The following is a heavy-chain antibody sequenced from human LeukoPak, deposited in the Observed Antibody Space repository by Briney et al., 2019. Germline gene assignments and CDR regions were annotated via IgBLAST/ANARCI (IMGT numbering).Heavy chain of an antibody. J-gene: IGHJ3*02. V-gene: IGHV4-59*01. CDR3: ARLTYSSGWYKGDAFDI. CDR1: SGSISSYY. D-gene: IGHD6-19*01. CDR2: IYYSGST. Sequence: PSETLSLTCTVSSGSISSYYWSWIRQPPGKGLEWIGYIYYSGSTNYNPSLKSRVTISVGTSKNQFSLKLSSVTAADTAVYYCARLTYSSGWYKGDAFDIWGQGTMVTVSS.